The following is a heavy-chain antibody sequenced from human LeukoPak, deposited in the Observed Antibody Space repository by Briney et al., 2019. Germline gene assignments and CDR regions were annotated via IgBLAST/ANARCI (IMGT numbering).Heavy chain of an antibody. V-gene: IGHV1-2*06. CDR3: ARLGSLPKSPAKY. CDR1: GYTFTCYY. J-gene: IGHJ4*02. Sequence: APVKVSFKASGYTFTCYYMHWVRQAPGQGREWMGRINPNSGGTNYAQKFQGRVTMTRDTSISTAYMELSRLRSDDTAVYYCARLGSLPKSPAKYWGQGTLVTVSS. CDR2: INPNSGGT. D-gene: IGHD1-26*01.